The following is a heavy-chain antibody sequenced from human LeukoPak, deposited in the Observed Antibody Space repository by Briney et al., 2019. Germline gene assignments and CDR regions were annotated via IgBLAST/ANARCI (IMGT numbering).Heavy chain of an antibody. Sequence: SVKISCKASGGTFSSYAISWVRQAPGQGLEWMGGIIPIFGTANYAQKFQGRVTITADESTSTAYMELSSLRSEDTAVYYCARGVKGYSSSWYDYYYYYMDVWGKGTTVTVSS. CDR1: GGTFSSYA. V-gene: IGHV1-69*13. J-gene: IGHJ6*03. CDR2: IIPIFGTA. D-gene: IGHD6-13*01. CDR3: ARGVKGYSSSWYDYYYYYMDV.